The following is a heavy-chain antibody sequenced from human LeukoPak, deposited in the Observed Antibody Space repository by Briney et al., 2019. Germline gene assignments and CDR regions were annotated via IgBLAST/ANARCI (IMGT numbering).Heavy chain of an antibody. CDR1: GFTFSTYA. CDR2: ISSNGGNT. D-gene: IGHD1-26*01. V-gene: IGHV3-64D*09. CDR3: VKRSGLYFDY. J-gene: IGHJ4*02. Sequence: GGSLRLSCSASGFTFSTYAIHWVRQAPGKGLEYVTGISSNGGNTYNADSVKGRFTISRDNSKNTVNLQMSSLRAEDTAVYYCVKRSGLYFDYWGQGILVTVSS.